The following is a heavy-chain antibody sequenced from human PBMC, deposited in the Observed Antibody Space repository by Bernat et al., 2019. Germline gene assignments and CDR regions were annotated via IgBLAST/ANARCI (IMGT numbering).Heavy chain of an antibody. CDR2: IKNSADGGTT. CDR1: GFTFKDAW. V-gene: IGHV3-15*01. Sequence: EVHLVESGGGLVEPGGSLRLSCAASGFTFKDAWMAWVRQAPGKGLEWVGRIKNSADGGTTEYAAPVKGRFTISRDDLRNTLFLYMNSLKTEDTAVYHCTTYFLDTSRNSVRGYFDSWGQGTLVTVSS. D-gene: IGHD5-18*01. CDR3: TTYFLDTSRNSVRGYFDS. J-gene: IGHJ4*02.